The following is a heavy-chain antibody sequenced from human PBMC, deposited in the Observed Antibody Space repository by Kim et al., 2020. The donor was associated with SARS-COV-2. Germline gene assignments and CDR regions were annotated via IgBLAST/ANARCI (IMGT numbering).Heavy chain of an antibody. CDR2: IWYDGSNK. V-gene: IGHV3-33*01. CDR1: GFTFSSYG. Sequence: GGSLRLSCAASGFTFSSYGMHWVRQAPGKGLEWVAVIWYDGSNKYYADSVKGRFTISRDNSKNTLYLQMNSLRAEDTAVYYCARDLAAAGLAKTVDYWGQGTLVTVSS. CDR3: ARDLAAAGLAKTVDY. D-gene: IGHD6-13*01. J-gene: IGHJ4*02.